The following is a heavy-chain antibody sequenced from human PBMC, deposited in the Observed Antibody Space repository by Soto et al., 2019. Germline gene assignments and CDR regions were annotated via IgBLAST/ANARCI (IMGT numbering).Heavy chain of an antibody. V-gene: IGHV1-2*02. CDR3: ARDSQGDY. Sequence: QVQLVQSGAEVKKPGASVKVSCKASGYTFTGYYMHWVRQAPEQGLEWMGWINPNTGGTDYAQKCEGRVTMTRDTSISTAYMELSRLRSDDTAVYYCARDSQGDYWGQGTLVTVSS. CDR1: GYTFTGYY. J-gene: IGHJ4*02. CDR2: INPNTGGT.